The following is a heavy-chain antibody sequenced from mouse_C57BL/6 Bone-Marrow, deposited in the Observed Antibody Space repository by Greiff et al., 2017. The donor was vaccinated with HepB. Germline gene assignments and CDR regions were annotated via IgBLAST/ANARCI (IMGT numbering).Heavy chain of an antibody. CDR2: IFPGSGST. Sequence: QVQLQQSGPELVKPGASVKISCKASGYTFTDYYINWVKQRPGQGLEWIGWIFPGSGSTYYNEKFKGKATLTVDKSSITAYMLLSSLTSEDSAVYFCAELRWDYAMDYWGQGTSVTVSS. CDR1: GYTFTDYY. J-gene: IGHJ4*01. CDR3: AELRWDYAMDY. D-gene: IGHD1-1*01. V-gene: IGHV1-75*01.